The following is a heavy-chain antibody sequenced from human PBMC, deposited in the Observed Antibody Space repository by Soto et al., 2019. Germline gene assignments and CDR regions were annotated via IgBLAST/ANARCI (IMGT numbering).Heavy chain of an antibody. CDR2: IWYDGSNK. D-gene: IGHD3-10*01. Sequence: SLRLSCAAAGGTFGSHGRHGVLQAPGKGLEWVAVIWYDGSNKYYADSVKGRFTISRDNSKNTLYLQMNSLRAEDTAVYYCAREIWFQGFDYWGQGTLVTVSS. CDR1: GGTFGSHG. V-gene: IGHV3-33*08. J-gene: IGHJ4*02. CDR3: AREIWFQGFDY.